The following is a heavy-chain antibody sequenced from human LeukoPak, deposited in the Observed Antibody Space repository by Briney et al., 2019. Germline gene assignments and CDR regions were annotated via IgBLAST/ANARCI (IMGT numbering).Heavy chain of an antibody. V-gene: IGHV5-51*01. D-gene: IGHD3-22*01. CDR3: ARHIDHYYDSSGYYWFDY. J-gene: IGHJ4*02. Sequence: GESLKISFKGSGYSFTSYWIGWVRRMPGKGLGWMGIIYPGDSDTRYSPSFQGQVTISADKSISTAYLQWSSLKASDTAMYYCARHIDHYYDSSGYYWFDYWGQGTLVTVSS. CDR1: GYSFTSYW. CDR2: IYPGDSDT.